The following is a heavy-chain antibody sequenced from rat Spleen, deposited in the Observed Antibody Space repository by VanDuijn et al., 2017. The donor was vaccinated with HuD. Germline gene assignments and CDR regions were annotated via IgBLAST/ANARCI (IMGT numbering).Heavy chain of an antibody. J-gene: IGHJ2*01. Sequence: EVQLQESGPGLVKPSQSLSLTCSVTGSSITSNYWGWIRKLPGDKMEWVGHISYSGSITYNPSLKSRISITRDTSKNQFFLQVNSVTTEDTATYYCARYFTTVGFDYWGQGVMVTVSS. V-gene: IGHV3-1*01. CDR2: ISYSGSI. CDR3: ARYFTTVGFDY. CDR1: GSSITSNY. D-gene: IGHD1-1*01.